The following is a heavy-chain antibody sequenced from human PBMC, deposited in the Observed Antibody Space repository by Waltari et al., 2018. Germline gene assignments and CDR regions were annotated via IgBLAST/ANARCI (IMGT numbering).Heavy chain of an antibody. V-gene: IGHV3-30-3*01. CDR2: ISYDGSNK. Sequence: QVQLVESGGGVVHPGRSLRLSCAASGCTFSSYAMHWVRQAPGKGLEWVAVISYDGSNKYYADSVKGRFTISRDNSKNTLYLQMNSLRAEDTAVYYCARDQNSSGYLDSWGQGTLVTVSS. CDR1: GCTFSSYA. J-gene: IGHJ4*02. CDR3: ARDQNSSGYLDS. D-gene: IGHD3-22*01.